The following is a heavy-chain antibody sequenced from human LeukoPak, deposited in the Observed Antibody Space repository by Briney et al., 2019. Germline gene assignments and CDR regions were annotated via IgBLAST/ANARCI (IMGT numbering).Heavy chain of an antibody. J-gene: IGHJ5*02. CDR3: ARRLTQYDCFDP. CDR1: GGSISSSSYY. D-gene: IGHD2-2*01. CDR2: IYYSGST. V-gene: IGHV4-39*01. Sequence: SETLSLTCSVSGGSISSSSYYWGWIRQPPGKGLEWIGSIYYSGSTYNNPSLQSRVTMSVDTSKNQFSLKLSSVTAADTAVYYCARRLTQYDCFDPWGQGILVTVSS.